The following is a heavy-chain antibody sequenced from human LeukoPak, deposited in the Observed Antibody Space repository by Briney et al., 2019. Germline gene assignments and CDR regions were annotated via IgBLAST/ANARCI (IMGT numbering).Heavy chain of an antibody. Sequence: GGSLRLSCAASGFTFSSYAMHWVRQAPGKGLEYVSAISSNGGSTYYANSVKGRFTISRDNSKNTLYLQMGSLRAEDMAVYYCASSWFAVAGSETNWFDPWGQGTLVTVSS. CDR1: GFTFSSYA. D-gene: IGHD6-19*01. CDR2: ISSNGGST. CDR3: ASSWFAVAGSETNWFDP. J-gene: IGHJ5*02. V-gene: IGHV3-64*01.